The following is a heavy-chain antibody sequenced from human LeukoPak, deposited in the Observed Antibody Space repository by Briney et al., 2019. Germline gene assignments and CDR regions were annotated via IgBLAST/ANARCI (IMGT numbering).Heavy chain of an antibody. CDR1: GLTFSSYA. CDR3: AKDTSIGRYCTNGVCSPFDY. J-gene: IGHJ4*02. Sequence: GGSLRLSCAGSGLTFSSYAMSWVRQAPGKGLEWVSAISDTGATTYDAGSVKGRFTISRDNSRSTLYLQMNSLRAEDTALYYCAKDTSIGRYCTNGVCSPFDYWGQGTLVTVSS. CDR2: ISDTGATT. D-gene: IGHD2-8*01. V-gene: IGHV3-23*01.